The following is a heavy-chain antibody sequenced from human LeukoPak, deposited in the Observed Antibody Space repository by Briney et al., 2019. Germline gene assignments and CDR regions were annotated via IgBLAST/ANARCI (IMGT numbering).Heavy chain of an antibody. J-gene: IGHJ4*02. CDR3: ARGRRSSGWFFSAYYFDY. CDR2: INHSGST. V-gene: IGHV4-34*01. D-gene: IGHD6-19*01. Sequence: SETLSLTCAVYGGSFSGYYWSWIRQPPGKGLEWLGEINHSGSTNYNPSLKSRVTISVDTSKNQFSLKLSSVTAADTAVYYCARGRRSSGWFFSAYYFDYWGQGTLVTVSS. CDR1: GGSFSGYY.